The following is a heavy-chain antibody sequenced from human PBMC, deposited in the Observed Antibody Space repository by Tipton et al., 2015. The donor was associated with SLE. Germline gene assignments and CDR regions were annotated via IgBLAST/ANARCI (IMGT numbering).Heavy chain of an antibody. CDR3: ARGYLGWFDP. CDR2: IYYSGTS. V-gene: IGHV4-31*03. J-gene: IGHJ5*02. D-gene: IGHD3-9*01. Sequence: TLSLTCTVSGVSIGSGGYYWSWIRQHPGQGLEYIGYIYYSGTSYCIPSLKSRVTISVDTSKNQFSLRLSSVTAADTAVYYCARGYLGWFDPWGQGTLVTVSS. CDR1: GVSIGSGGYY.